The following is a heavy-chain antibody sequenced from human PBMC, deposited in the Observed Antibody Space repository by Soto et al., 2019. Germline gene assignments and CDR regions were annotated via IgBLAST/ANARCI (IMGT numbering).Heavy chain of an antibody. CDR2: ISTTGSST. V-gene: IGHV3-11*06. CDR3: ARAQWELDY. D-gene: IGHD1-26*01. CDR1: GFTFSDYY. Sequence: PGGSLRLSCAASGFTFSDYYMSWIRQAPGKGLEWVSFISTTGSSTNYADSLKGRFTISRDNAKNSLYLQINSLRADDTAVYYCARAQWELDYWGQGTLVTVSS. J-gene: IGHJ4*02.